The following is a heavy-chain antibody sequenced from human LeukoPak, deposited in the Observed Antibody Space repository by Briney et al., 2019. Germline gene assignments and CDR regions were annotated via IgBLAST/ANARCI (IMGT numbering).Heavy chain of an antibody. CDR3: ARRLTQYDCFDP. CDR1: GDSVSSNSVT. D-gene: IGHD2-2*01. V-gene: IGHV6-1*01. CDR2: TYCRSTWYN. Sequence: SQTLSLTCAISGDSVSSNSVTWNWIRQTPSRGLEWLGRTYCRSTWYNDYAVSVRGRITVNPDTSKNQFSLHLNSVTPEDTAVYSWARRLTQYDCFDPGGQGTLVTVSS. J-gene: IGHJ5*02.